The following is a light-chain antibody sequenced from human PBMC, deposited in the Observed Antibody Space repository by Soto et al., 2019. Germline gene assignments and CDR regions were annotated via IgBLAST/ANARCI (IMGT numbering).Light chain of an antibody. J-gene: IGLJ2*01. Sequence: QSVLTQPPSASGTPGQRVTISCSGSGSSIGTNTVNWYRQLPGTAPKLLIYGDNQRPSGVPERFSGSKSGTSASLAISGLKSEDEADYYCAAWDGSLNNVLFGGGTKLTVL. CDR2: GDN. CDR1: GSSIGTNT. CDR3: AAWDGSLNNVL. V-gene: IGLV1-44*01.